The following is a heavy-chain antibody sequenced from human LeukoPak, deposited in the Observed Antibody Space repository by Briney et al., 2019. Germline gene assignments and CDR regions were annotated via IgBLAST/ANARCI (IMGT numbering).Heavy chain of an antibody. D-gene: IGHD5-12*01. V-gene: IGHV4-34*01. CDR1: GVSFSGYY. CDR3: AMRRAWIQNDY. Sequence: SETLSLTCAVYGVSFSGYYWSWIRQPPGKGLEWIGEINHSGSTNYNPSLKSRVTISVDTSKNQFSLKLSSVTAADTAVYYRAMRRAWIQNDYWGQGTLVTVSS. J-gene: IGHJ4*02. CDR2: INHSGST.